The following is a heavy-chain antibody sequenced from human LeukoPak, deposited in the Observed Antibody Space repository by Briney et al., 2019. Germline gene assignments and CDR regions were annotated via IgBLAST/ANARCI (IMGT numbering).Heavy chain of an antibody. CDR3: AKNGDYLEFDY. Sequence: SETLSLTCAVYGGSFSGHYWSWIRQPPGKGLEWIGEINHSGSTNYNPSLKSRVTISVDTSKNQFSLKLNSVTAADTAVYYCAKNGDYLEFDYWGQGTLVTVSS. V-gene: IGHV4-34*01. J-gene: IGHJ4*02. CDR2: INHSGST. CDR1: GGSFSGHY. D-gene: IGHD4-17*01.